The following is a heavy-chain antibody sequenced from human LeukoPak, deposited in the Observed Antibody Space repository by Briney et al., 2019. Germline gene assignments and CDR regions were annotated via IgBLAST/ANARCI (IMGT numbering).Heavy chain of an antibody. CDR1: GFTFSNHA. J-gene: IGHJ4*02. V-gene: IGHV3-30-3*01. CDR2: ISYDGSNK. D-gene: IGHD3-3*01. CDR3: ARGPDITIFGVVFDY. Sequence: GGSLRLSCAASGFTFSNHAMHWVRQAPGKGLEWVAVISYDGSNKYYADSVKGRFTISRDNSKNTLYLQMNSLRAEDTAVYYCARGPDITIFGVVFDYWGQGTLVTVSS.